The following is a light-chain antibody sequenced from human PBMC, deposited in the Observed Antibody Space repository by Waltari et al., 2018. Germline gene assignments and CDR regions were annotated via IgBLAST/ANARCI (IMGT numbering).Light chain of an antibody. CDR1: QSVTSY. Sequence: EIVLTQSPATLSLSPGERATLPCRASQSVTSYLAWYQQQPGQAPRLLIYDASNRATGIPARFSGSGSGTDFTLTISSLEPEDFAVYYCQQRSNWPPGLTFGGGTKVEIK. V-gene: IGKV3-11*01. J-gene: IGKJ4*01. CDR3: QQRSNWPPGLT. CDR2: DAS.